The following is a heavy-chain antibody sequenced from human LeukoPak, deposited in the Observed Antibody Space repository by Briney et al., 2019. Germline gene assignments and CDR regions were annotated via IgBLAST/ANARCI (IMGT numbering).Heavy chain of an antibody. V-gene: IGHV3-23*01. J-gene: IGHJ3*02. CDR2: ISGSGGST. Sequence: GGPLRLSCAASGFTFSSYAMSWVRQAPGKGLEWVSAISGSGGSTYYADSVKGRFTISRDNSKNTLYLQMNSLRAEDTAVYYCAKYYYDSSGYYPGAFDIWGQGTMVTVSS. CDR3: AKYYYDSSGYYPGAFDI. D-gene: IGHD3-22*01. CDR1: GFTFSSYA.